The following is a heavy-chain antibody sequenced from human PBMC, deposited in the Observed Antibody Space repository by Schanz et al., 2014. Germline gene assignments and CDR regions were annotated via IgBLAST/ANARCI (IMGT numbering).Heavy chain of an antibody. J-gene: IGHJ2*01. V-gene: IGHV3-33*01. CDR2: IWYDGSNK. CDR3: ARKMKLGVYGGKGHDSLDI. Sequence: QVQLVESGGGVVQPGRSLRLSCAASGFTFSSYGMHWVRQAPGKGLEWVAVIWYDGSNKYYADSVKGRFTISRDNSKNTLYLQMNSLRAEDTAVYYCARKMKLGVYGGKGHDSLDIWGRGTLVTVSS. CDR1: GFTFSSYG. D-gene: IGHD4-17*01.